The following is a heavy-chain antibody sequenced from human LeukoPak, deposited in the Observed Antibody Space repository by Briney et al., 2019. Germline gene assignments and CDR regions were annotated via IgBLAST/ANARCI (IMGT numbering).Heavy chain of an antibody. CDR1: GFTFRTYS. CDR2: ISTTSSYF. Sequence: GGSLRLSCAASGFTFRTYSMNWVRQAPGKGLEWVSSISTTSSYFYYADSVKGRFTISRDNAKNALFLQMTSLRAEDTAVYYCARVGPPSYAMDVWGQGTTVTVSS. J-gene: IGHJ6*02. CDR3: ARVGPPSYAMDV. V-gene: IGHV3-21*01. D-gene: IGHD3-16*01.